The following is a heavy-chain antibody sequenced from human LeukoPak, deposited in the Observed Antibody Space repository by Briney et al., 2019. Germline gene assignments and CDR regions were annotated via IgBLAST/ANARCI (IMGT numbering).Heavy chain of an antibody. CDR2: FSGSGGST. V-gene: IGHV3-23*01. CDR3: AKGGPYSSSWYDFDY. Sequence: GGSLRLSCAAPGFTFSRYAMSWVRQAPGKGLEWVSAFSGSGGSTYYADSVRGRFTISRDNSKNTLYLQMNSLRAEDTAVYYCAKGGPYSSSWYDFDYWGQGTLVTVSS. J-gene: IGHJ4*02. CDR1: GFTFSRYA. D-gene: IGHD6-13*01.